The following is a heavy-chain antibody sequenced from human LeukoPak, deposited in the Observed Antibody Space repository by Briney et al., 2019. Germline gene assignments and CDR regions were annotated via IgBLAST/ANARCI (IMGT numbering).Heavy chain of an antibody. J-gene: IGHJ6*02. CDR1: GFTFSSYG. D-gene: IGHD2-2*01. CDR2: IWYDGSNK. Sequence: GRSLRLSCAASGFTFSSYGMHWVRQAPGKGLEWVAFIWYDGSNKYYADSVKGRFTISRDNSKNTLYLQMNSLRAEDTAVYYCARGPPQYCSSTSCSHEYYYYYGMDVWGQGTTVTVSS. V-gene: IGHV3-33*01. CDR3: ARGPPQYCSSTSCSHEYYYYYGMDV.